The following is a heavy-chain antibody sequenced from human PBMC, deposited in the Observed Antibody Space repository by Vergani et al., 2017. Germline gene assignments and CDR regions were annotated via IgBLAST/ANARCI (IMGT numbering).Heavy chain of an antibody. CDR3: ARDIPSIFGVVIGSLGDY. Sequence: QVQLVESGGGVVQPGRSLRLSCAASGFTFSSYAMHWVRQAPGKGLEWVAVISYDGSNKYYADSVKGRFTISRDTSKTTLYLPMNSLRAEDTAVYYCARDIPSIFGVVIGSLGDYWGQGTLVTVSS. J-gene: IGHJ4*02. CDR2: ISYDGSNK. V-gene: IGHV3-30*04. D-gene: IGHD3-3*01. CDR1: GFTFSSYA.